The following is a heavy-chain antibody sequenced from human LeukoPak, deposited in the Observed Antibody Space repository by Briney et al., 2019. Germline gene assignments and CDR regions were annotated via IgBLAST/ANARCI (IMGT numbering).Heavy chain of an antibody. D-gene: IGHD6-19*01. J-gene: IGHJ6*03. Sequence: GGSLRLSCAASGFTFSSYAMSWVRQAPGKGLEWVSAISGSGGSTYYADSVKGRFTISRDNSKNTLYLQMNSLRAEDTAVYYCAKHSSGWYEDYYYYMDVWGKGTTVTVSS. V-gene: IGHV3-23*01. CDR3: AKHSSGWYEDYYYYMDV. CDR1: GFTFSSYA. CDR2: ISGSGGST.